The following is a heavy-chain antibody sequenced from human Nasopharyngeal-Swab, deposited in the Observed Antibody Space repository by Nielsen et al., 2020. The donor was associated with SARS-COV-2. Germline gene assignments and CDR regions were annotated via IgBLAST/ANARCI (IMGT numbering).Heavy chain of an antibody. Sequence: SVKVSCKASGGTFSSYAISWVRQAPGQGLEWMGGIIPIFGTANYAQKFQGRVTITADKSTSTAYVELSSLRSEDTAVYYCASPTYYYDSSGYNPPYYYYGMDVWGQGTTVTVSS. D-gene: IGHD3-22*01. CDR3: ASPTYYYDSSGYNPPYYYYGMDV. J-gene: IGHJ6*02. CDR1: GGTFSSYA. CDR2: IIPIFGTA. V-gene: IGHV1-69*06.